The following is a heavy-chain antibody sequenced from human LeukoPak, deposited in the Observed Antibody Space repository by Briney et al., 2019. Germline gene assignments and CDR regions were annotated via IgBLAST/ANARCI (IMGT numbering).Heavy chain of an antibody. CDR3: ARTAPYDFWSGYSYYYYYMDV. D-gene: IGHD3-3*01. CDR1: GYTFTSYG. J-gene: IGHJ6*03. V-gene: IGHV1-18*01. Sequence: ASVKVSCKASGYTFTSYGISWVRHAPGQGLEWMGWISAYNGNTNYAQKLQGRVTMTTDTSTSTAYMELRSLRSDDTAVYYCARTAPYDFWSGYSYYYYYMDVWGKGTTVTVSS. CDR2: ISAYNGNT.